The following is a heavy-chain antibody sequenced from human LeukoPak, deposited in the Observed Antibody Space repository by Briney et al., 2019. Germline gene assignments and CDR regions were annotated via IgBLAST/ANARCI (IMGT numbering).Heavy chain of an antibody. V-gene: IGHV4-31*03. CDR2: IYYSGST. D-gene: IGHD3-3*01. Sequence: SQTLSLTCTVSGGSISSGGYYWNWIRQHPGKGLEWIGYIYYSGSTYYNPSLKSRVTISVDTSKNQFSLKLSSVTAADTAVYYCARAHSIFGMVSTNWFDPWGQGTLVTVSS. CDR3: ARAHSIFGMVSTNWFDP. J-gene: IGHJ5*02. CDR1: GGSISSGGYY.